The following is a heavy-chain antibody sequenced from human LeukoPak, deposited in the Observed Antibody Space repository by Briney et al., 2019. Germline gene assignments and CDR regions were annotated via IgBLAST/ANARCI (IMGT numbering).Heavy chain of an antibody. D-gene: IGHD4-17*01. CDR3: AKDRYGDYLESPVLFDY. V-gene: IGHV3-66*01. J-gene: IGHJ4*02. CDR2: IYSGGST. CDR1: GFTVSSNY. Sequence: GGSLRLSCAASGFTVSSNYMSWVRQAPGKGLEWVSVIYSGGSTYYADSVKGRFTISRDNSKNTLYLQMNSLRAEDTAVYYCAKDRYGDYLESPVLFDYWGQGTLVTVSS.